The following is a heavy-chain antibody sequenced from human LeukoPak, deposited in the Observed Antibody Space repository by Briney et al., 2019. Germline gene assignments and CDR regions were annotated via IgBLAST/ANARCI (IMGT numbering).Heavy chain of an antibody. CDR3: ARDLWCSGGSCYSGFDY. Sequence: PGGSLRLPCAASGFTFSRFAMPWVPRAPGRGLEGVSSISRSSSYIYYADSVKGRFTISRDNAKNSLYLQMNSLRAEDTAVYYCARDLWCSGGSCYSGFDYWGQGTLVTVSS. J-gene: IGHJ4*02. V-gene: IGHV3-21*01. CDR2: ISRSSSYI. D-gene: IGHD2-15*01. CDR1: GFTFSRFA.